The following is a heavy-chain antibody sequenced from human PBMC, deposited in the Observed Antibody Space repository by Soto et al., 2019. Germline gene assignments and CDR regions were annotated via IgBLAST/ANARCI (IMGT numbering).Heavy chain of an antibody. CDR3: AGEGWYGSGSLGFDP. V-gene: IGHV1-3*01. CDR2: INAGNGNT. J-gene: IGHJ5*02. CDR1: GYTFTSCA. D-gene: IGHD3-10*01. Sequence: QVPLVQSGAEVKKPGASVKVSCKASGYTFTSCAMHWVRQAPGQRLEWMGWINAGNGNTKYSQKFQGRVTITRDTSASAGYMELGSMRSEDTAVYYCAGEGWYGSGSLGFDPWGQGTLVTVSS.